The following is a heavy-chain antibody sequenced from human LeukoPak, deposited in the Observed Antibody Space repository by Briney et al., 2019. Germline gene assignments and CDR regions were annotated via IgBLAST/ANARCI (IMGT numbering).Heavy chain of an antibody. J-gene: IGHJ4*02. CDR1: GGSIDSHY. CDR3: ARNSIVGAIDY. CDR2: IYYSGST. V-gene: IGHV4-59*11. Sequence: SETLSLTCNVSGGSIDSHYWSWIRQPPGKGLEWVGYIYYSGSTNYNPSLKSRVTISVDTSKNQFSLKLSSVTAADTAVYYCARNSIVGAIDYWGQGTLVTVSS. D-gene: IGHD1-26*01.